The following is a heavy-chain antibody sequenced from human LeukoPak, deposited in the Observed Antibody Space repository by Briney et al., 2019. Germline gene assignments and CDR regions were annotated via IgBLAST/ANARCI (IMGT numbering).Heavy chain of an antibody. D-gene: IGHD3-3*01. V-gene: IGHV3-7*01. CDR2: IKHDGSEK. CDR3: ATDRGWRTSGYYLYYFEY. J-gene: IGHJ4*02. CDR1: GFTFSSYS. Sequence: GGSLRLSCAASGFTFSSYSMNWVRQAPGKGLEWVASIKHDGSEKYYVDSVRGRFTISRDNTKNLLYLQMSSLRAEDTAVYYCATDRGWRTSGYYLYYFEYWGQGTLVTFSS.